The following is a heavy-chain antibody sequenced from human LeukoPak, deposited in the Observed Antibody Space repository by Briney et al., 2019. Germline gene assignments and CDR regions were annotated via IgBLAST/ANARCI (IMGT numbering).Heavy chain of an antibody. CDR2: ISSSSSYI. CDR1: GFTFSSYS. CDR3: ARDIEWAGIAARHLDY. J-gene: IGHJ4*02. D-gene: IGHD6-6*01. Sequence: GGSRRLSCAASGFTFSSYSMNWVRQAPGKGLEWVSSISSSSSYIYYADSVKGRFTISRDNAKNSLYLQMNSLRAEDTAVYYCARDIEWAGIAARHLDYWGQGTLVTVSS. V-gene: IGHV3-21*01.